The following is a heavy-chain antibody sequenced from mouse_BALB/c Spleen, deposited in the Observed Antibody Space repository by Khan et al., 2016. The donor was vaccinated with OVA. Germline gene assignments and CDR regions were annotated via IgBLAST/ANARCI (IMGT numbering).Heavy chain of an antibody. D-gene: IGHD2-13*01. CDR1: GFTFSTYG. CDR3: ASISYFYNSEGFTY. Sequence: EVQLVESGGDVVKPAGSLKLSCAASGFTFSTYGMSWVRQTPAKRLEWVATVSTGGHYTYYPATVKGRFTISRDTAKDPLYLQMSSLKSEDTAIFYDASISYFYNSEGFTYWGQGTMVTVSA. V-gene: IGHV5-6*01. J-gene: IGHJ3*01. CDR2: VSTGGHYT.